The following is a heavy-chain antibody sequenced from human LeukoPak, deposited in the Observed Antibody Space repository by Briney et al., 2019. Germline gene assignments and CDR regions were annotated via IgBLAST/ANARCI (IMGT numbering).Heavy chain of an antibody. D-gene: IGHD3-10*01. CDR3: ARELWFGELFPDY. V-gene: IGHV3-21*01. CDR2: ISSSSSYI. Sequence: PGGSLRLSCAASGFTFSSYSMNWVRQAPGKGLEWVSSISSSSSYIYYADSVKGRFTISRDNAKNSLYLQMNSLRAEDTAVYYCARELWFGELFPDYWGQGTLVTVSS. CDR1: GFTFSSYS. J-gene: IGHJ4*02.